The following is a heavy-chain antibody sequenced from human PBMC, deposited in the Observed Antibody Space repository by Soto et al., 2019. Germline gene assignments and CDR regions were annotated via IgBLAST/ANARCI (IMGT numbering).Heavy chain of an antibody. V-gene: IGHV1-69*13. J-gene: IGHJ4*02. Sequence: SVKVSCKASGGTFSSYAISWVRQAPGQGLEWMGGIIPIFGTANYAQKFQGRVTITADESTNTAYMELSSLRSEDTAVYYCARVGRYYYGSGSYYYFDYWGQGTLVTVSS. CDR1: GGTFSSYA. D-gene: IGHD3-10*01. CDR3: ARVGRYYYGSGSYYYFDY. CDR2: IIPIFGTA.